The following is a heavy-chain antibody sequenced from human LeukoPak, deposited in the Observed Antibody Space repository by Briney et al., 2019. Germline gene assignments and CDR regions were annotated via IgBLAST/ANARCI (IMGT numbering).Heavy chain of an antibody. D-gene: IGHD1-7*01. CDR1: GGSFSGYY. CDR3: ARVSADWNYKAFYFDY. Sequence: NPSETLSLTCAVYGGSFSGYYWSWIRQPPGKGLEWIGEINHSGSTNYNPSLKSRVTILVDTSKNQFSLKLSSVTAADTAVYYCARVSADWNYKAFYFDYWGQGTLVTVSS. V-gene: IGHV4-34*01. CDR2: INHSGST. J-gene: IGHJ4*02.